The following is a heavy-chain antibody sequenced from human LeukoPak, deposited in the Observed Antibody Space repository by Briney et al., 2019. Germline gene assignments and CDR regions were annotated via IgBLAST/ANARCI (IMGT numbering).Heavy chain of an antibody. J-gene: IGHJ4*02. CDR2: ISYDGSHK. D-gene: IGHD2-15*01. Sequence: GTSLRLSCVASGFDFSTSAIHWVRQAPGKGLESVAVISYDGSHKYLADSVKDRFTVSRDNAKNTVYLQMNSLRLEDTALYYCAKDQLPHCSSGSCYLMDSWGQGTLVTVSS. CDR3: AKDQLPHCSSGSCYLMDS. V-gene: IGHV3-30*04. CDR1: GFDFSTSA.